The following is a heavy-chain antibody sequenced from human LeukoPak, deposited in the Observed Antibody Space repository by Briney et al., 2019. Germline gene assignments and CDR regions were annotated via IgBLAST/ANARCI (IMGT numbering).Heavy chain of an antibody. V-gene: IGHV4-30-2*01. CDR2: IYHSGST. D-gene: IGHD6-19*01. CDR3: ARVRTAGTNWFDP. J-gene: IGHJ5*02. CDR1: GGSISSGGYS. Sequence: SETLSLTCAVSGGSISSGGYSWSWIRQPPGKGLEWIGYIYHSGSTYYNPSLKSRVTISVDRSKNQFSLKLSSVTAADTAVYYCARVRTAGTNWFDPWGQGTLVTVSS.